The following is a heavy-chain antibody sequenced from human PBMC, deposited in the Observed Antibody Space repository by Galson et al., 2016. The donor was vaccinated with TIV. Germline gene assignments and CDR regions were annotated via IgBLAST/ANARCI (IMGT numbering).Heavy chain of an antibody. CDR2: VIPNSGKT. J-gene: IGHJ4*02. CDR1: GYTFTNSE. CDR3: ARLASCGGDCHYGVL. D-gene: IGHD2-21*02. Sequence: SVKVSCKASGYTFTNSEINWVRQATGQGLEWMGWVIPNSGKTSYAQKFQGRLTMTRDTSISTAYLELRSLRSDDTAVYYCARLASCGGDCHYGVLWGQGTLVTVSS. V-gene: IGHV1-8*01.